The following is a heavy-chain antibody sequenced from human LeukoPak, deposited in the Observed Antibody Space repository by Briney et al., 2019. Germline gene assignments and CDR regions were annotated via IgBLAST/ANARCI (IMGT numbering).Heavy chain of an antibody. CDR2: ISAYNGNT. V-gene: IGHV1-18*01. CDR1: GYTFTSYG. J-gene: IGHJ5*02. D-gene: IGHD4-23*01. CDR3: ASTGGGNSLGWFDP. Sequence: ASVKVSCKASGYTFTSYGISWVRQAPGQGLEWMGWISAYNGNTNYAQKLQGRVTMTTDTSTSTAYMELRSLRSDDTAVYYCASTGGGNSLGWFDPWGQGTLVTVSS.